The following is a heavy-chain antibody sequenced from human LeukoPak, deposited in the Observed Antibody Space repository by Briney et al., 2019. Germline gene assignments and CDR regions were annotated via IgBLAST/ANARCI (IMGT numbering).Heavy chain of an antibody. Sequence: GGSLRLSSAASGFTFNNYWTSWVRQAPGKGLECVANIKQDGSDKYYVDSVKGRFTISRDNAKNSLYLQMNSLRAEDTALYYCARLATTPTFDYWGQGTLVTVSS. V-gene: IGHV3-7*01. CDR2: IKQDGSDK. CDR3: ARLATTPTFDY. D-gene: IGHD5-24*01. J-gene: IGHJ4*02. CDR1: GFTFNNYW.